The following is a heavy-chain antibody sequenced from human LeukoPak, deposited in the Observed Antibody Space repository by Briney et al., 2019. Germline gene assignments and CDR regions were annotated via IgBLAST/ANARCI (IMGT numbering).Heavy chain of an antibody. CDR2: LYHPDTT. D-gene: IGHD2-21*02. CDR3: ARRRDSDHYYSVDL. J-gene: IGHJ6*04. V-gene: IGHV4-38-2*01. Sequence: KPSETLSLTCAVPGYPISNAYYWVWMPPPPGKGLEWSGNLYHPDTTYYNPSLKSLVTTSADTSRNHFSLKLSFVTAADTAFYYCARRRDSDHYYSVDLWGTGTTVTVSS. CDR1: GYPISNAYY.